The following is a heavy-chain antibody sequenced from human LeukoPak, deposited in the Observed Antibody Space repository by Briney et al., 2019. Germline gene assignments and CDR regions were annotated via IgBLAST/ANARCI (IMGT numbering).Heavy chain of an antibody. D-gene: IGHD3-22*01. CDR3: ARRYYYDSSGYYNYYYMDV. CDR2: IYYSGST. J-gene: IGHJ6*03. V-gene: IGHV4-59*08. Sequence: SETLSLTCAVYGGSFSGYYWSWIRQPPGKGLEWIGYIYYSGSTNYNPSLKSRVTISVDTSKNQFSLKLSSVTAADTAVYYCARRYYYDSSGYYNYYYMDVWGKGTTVTVSS. CDR1: GGSFSGYY.